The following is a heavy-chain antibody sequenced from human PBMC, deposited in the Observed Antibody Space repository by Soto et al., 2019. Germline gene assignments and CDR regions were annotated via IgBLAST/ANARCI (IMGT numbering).Heavy chain of an antibody. CDR1: GGTFSSYA. CDR2: IIPIFGTA. V-gene: IGHV1-69*13. D-gene: IGHD6-6*01. Sequence: GASVKVSCKASGGTFSSYAISWVRQAPGQGLEWMGGIIPIFGTANYAQKFQGRVTITADESTSTAYMELSSLRSEDTAVYYCARETGYSSSSVYYYYGMDVWGQGTTVTVSS. J-gene: IGHJ6*02. CDR3: ARETGYSSSSVYYYYGMDV.